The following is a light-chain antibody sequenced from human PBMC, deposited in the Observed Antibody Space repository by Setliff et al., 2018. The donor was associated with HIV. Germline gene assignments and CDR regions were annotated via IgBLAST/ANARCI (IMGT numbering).Light chain of an antibody. CDR1: SSDVGAYNF. V-gene: IGLV2-14*03. CDR3: SSYITSRQFG. CDR2: DVI. Sequence: QSVLTQPASVSGSPGQSVTISCTGASSDVGAYNFVSWYQQHPGRAPKLMIYDVINRNSGVSIRFSGSKSGNAASLTISGLQAEDEADYYCSSYITSRQFGFGSGTKV. J-gene: IGLJ1*01.